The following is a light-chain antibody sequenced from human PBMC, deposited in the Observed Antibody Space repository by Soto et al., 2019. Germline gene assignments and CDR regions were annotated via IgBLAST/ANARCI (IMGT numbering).Light chain of an antibody. V-gene: IGKV3D-20*01. CDR3: QQYGRSTLT. J-gene: IGKJ5*01. CDR1: QSVSSSY. Sequence: EIVLTQSPATLSLSPGERATLSCGASQSVSSSYLACYQQKPGLAPSLLIYDASSRATGIPDRFSGSGSGAHFPLTISRLEPGGFAVYYCQQYGRSTLTFGQGTRLEIK. CDR2: DAS.